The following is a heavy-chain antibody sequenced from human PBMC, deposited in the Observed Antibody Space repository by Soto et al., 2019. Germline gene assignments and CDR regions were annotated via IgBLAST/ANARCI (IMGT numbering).Heavy chain of an antibody. CDR1: GFSVSRNY. Sequence: PGGSLRLSCAASGFSVSRNYMSWVRQAPGKGLEWVSVMYSGGSTNYVDSVKGRFTIFRDNSKNTVYLQMNSLRVEDTAVYYCAKESEGPLAYWGQGTLVTASS. J-gene: IGHJ4*02. V-gene: IGHV3-66*01. CDR2: MYSGGST. CDR3: AKESEGPLAY.